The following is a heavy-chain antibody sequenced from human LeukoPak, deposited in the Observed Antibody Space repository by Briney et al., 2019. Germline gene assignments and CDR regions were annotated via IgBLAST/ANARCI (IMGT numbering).Heavy chain of an antibody. CDR3: AGGQMFTSGGFDD. V-gene: IGHV3-48*03. D-gene: IGHD6-19*01. CDR1: GFTFSSYE. Sequence: PGGSLRLSCVVSGFTFSSYEMNWVRQAPGKGLEWVAYISTGGSTIYYADSVKGRFTISRDNAKNSLYLQMNSLRAEDTALYYCAGGQMFTSGGFDDWGQGTLATVSS. J-gene: IGHJ4*02. CDR2: ISTGGSTI.